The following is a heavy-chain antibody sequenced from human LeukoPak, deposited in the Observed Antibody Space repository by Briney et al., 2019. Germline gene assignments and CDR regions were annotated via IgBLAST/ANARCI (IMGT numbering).Heavy chain of an antibody. V-gene: IGHV1-2*02. J-gene: IGHJ6*02. Sequence: GASVKVSCKASGYTFTGYYMHWVRPAPGQGLEWMGWINPNSGGTNYAQKFQGRVTMTRDTSISTAYMELSRLRSDDTAVYYCAASTSYYYYGMDVWGQGTTVTVSS. CDR3: AASTSYYYYGMDV. CDR1: GYTFTGYY. CDR2: INPNSGGT. D-gene: IGHD2/OR15-2a*01.